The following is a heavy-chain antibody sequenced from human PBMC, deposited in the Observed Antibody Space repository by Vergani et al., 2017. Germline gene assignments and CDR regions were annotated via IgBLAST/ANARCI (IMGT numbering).Heavy chain of an antibody. CDR1: GFTVSSNY. V-gene: IGHV3-53*02. D-gene: IGHD2-2*01. Sequence: EVQLVETGGGLIQPGGSLRLSCAASGFTVSSNYMSWVRQAPGKGLEWVSVIYSGGSTYYADSVKGRFTISRDNSKNTLYLQMNSLRAEDTAVYYCARESQGVVPAAIILDDAFDIWGQGTMVTVSS. J-gene: IGHJ3*02. CDR2: IYSGGST. CDR3: ARESQGVVPAAIILDDAFDI.